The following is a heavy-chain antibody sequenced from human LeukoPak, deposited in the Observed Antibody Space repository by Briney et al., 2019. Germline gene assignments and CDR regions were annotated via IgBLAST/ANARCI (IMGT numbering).Heavy chain of an antibody. CDR2: IYYSGST. CDR3: ARDRGWLQPYDAFDI. Sequence: SETLSLTCTVSGGSISSSSYYWGWIRQPPGKVLEWSGYIYYSGSTNYNPSLKRRVTISVDTSKNQFSLKLSSVTAAETAVYYCARDRGWLQPYDAFDIWGQGTMVTVSS. V-gene: IGHV4-61*01. J-gene: IGHJ3*02. D-gene: IGHD5-24*01. CDR1: GGSISSSSYY.